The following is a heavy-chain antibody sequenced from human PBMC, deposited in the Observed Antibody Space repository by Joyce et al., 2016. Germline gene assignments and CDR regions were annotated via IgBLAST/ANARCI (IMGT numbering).Heavy chain of an antibody. Sequence: QVQLVESGGGVVQPGRSLRLACAASGLTLSNYGVHWVRHGPDKGLGWVAVISYDGIYKYYADSVKGRFTISRDNSKNTVFLEMNSLRTEDTAVYYCAKILTATYSSGWFLDYWGQGTLVTVSS. CDR3: AKILTATYSSGWFLDY. CDR1: GLTLSNYG. CDR2: ISYDGIYK. D-gene: IGHD6-25*01. V-gene: IGHV3-30*18. J-gene: IGHJ4*02.